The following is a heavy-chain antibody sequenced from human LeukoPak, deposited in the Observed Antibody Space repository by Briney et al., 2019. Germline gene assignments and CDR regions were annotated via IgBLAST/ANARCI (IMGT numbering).Heavy chain of an antibody. CDR1: GFTFSSYG. J-gene: IGHJ4*02. Sequence: GGSLRLSCAASGFTFSSYGMHWVRQAPGKGLEGVAVISYDGSNKYYADSVKGRFTISRDNSKNTLYLQMNSLRAEDTAVYYCAKERTYYDILTGYTPNWGQGTLVTVSS. CDR2: ISYDGSNK. D-gene: IGHD3-9*01. CDR3: AKERTYYDILTGYTPN. V-gene: IGHV3-30*18.